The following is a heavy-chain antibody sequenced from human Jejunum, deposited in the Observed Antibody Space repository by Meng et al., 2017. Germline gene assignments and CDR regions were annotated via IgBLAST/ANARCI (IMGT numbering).Heavy chain of an antibody. V-gene: IGHV3-7*01. CDR1: GFTFSNNW. CDR3: ARTDSGSFGYIDY. Sequence: GGSLRLSCAASGFTFSNNWMSWVRQAPGQGMEWVANINQDGSQQKYVDSVKGRFTISRDNAKNSLYLQMISLRAEDTAVYYCARTDSGSFGYIDYWGQGARVTVSS. J-gene: IGHJ4*02. CDR2: INQDGSQQ. D-gene: IGHD6-13*01.